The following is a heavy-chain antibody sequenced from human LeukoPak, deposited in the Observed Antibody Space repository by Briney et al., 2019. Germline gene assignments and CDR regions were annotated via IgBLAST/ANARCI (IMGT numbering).Heavy chain of an antibody. CDR3: ARLWGGSVSPVSSDWFDP. D-gene: IGHD5-12*01. V-gene: IGHV4-39*01. Sequence: PSETLSLTCTVSGGSISSSSYYWGWIRQPPGKGLEWIGSIYYSGSTYYNPSLKSRVTISVDTSKNQFSLKLSSVTAADTAVYYCARLWGGSVSPVSSDWFDPWGQGTLVTDSS. CDR2: IYYSGST. CDR1: GGSISSSSYY. J-gene: IGHJ5*02.